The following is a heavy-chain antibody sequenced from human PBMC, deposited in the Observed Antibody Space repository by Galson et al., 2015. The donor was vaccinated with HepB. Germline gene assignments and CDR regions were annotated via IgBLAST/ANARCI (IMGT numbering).Heavy chain of an antibody. D-gene: IGHD3-9*01. CDR2: LKSKASGGTT. Sequence: SLRLSCAASGFTLTNAWMKWVRQAPGKGLEWVGRLKSKASGGTTDYAAHMKGRFTISRDDSKNTLFLEMNSLKPEDTAVYYCTAFRDTSNYRFDYWGQGTLVTVSP. CDR1: GFTLTNAW. V-gene: IGHV3-15*07. J-gene: IGHJ4*02. CDR3: TAFRDTSNYRFDY.